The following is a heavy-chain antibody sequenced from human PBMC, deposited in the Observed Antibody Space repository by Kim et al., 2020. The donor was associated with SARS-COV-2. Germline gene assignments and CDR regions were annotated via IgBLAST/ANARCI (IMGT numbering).Heavy chain of an antibody. Sequence: GGSLRLSCAASGFTFSSYGMHWVRQAPGKGLEWVAVISDDGSNKYYADSVKGRFTISRDNSKNTLYLQMNSLRAEDTAVYYCAKDGPDGHSSGLYWGQGTLVTVSS. V-gene: IGHV3-30*18. J-gene: IGHJ4*02. CDR2: ISDDGSNK. D-gene: IGHD6-19*01. CDR1: GFTFSSYG. CDR3: AKDGPDGHSSGLY.